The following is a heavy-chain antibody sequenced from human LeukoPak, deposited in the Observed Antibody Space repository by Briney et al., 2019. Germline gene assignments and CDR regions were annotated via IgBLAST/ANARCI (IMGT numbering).Heavy chain of an antibody. CDR3: ARGPAGVSYYDFWSGYILPTPPFDP. Sequence: ASVKVSCKASGYTFTSYDINWVRQATGQGLEWMGWMNPNSGSTGYAQKFQGRVTITRNTSISTAYMELSSLRSEDTAVYYCARGPAGVSYYDFWSGYILPTPPFDPWGQGTLVTVSS. D-gene: IGHD3-3*01. V-gene: IGHV1-8*03. CDR2: MNPNSGST. J-gene: IGHJ5*02. CDR1: GYTFTSYD.